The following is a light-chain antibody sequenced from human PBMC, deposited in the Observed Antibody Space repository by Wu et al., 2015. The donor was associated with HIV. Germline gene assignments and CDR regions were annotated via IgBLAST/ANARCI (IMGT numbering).Light chain of an antibody. J-gene: IGKJ4*01. Sequence: GDRVTITXGKSGXYSALASVSAGNQGKTPKLLIYHASTLASGVPSRFSGSGSGTDFTLTISNLEPEDFATYYCQQFSSYPHTFGGGTKVEI. CDR1: GXYSA. CDR2: HAS. CDR3: QQFSSYPHT. V-gene: IGKV1-13*02.